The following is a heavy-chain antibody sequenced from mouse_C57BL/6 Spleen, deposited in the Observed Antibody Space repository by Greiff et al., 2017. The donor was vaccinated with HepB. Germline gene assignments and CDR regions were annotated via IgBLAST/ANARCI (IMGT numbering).Heavy chain of an antibody. CDR1: GFTFSSYA. CDR2: ISDGGSYT. D-gene: IGHD1-1*01. CDR3: ARADYGSRGFDY. Sequence: EVQLVESGGGLVKPGGSLKLSCAASGFTFSSYAMSWVRQTPEKRLEWVATISDGGSYTYYPDNVKGRFTISRDNAKNNLYLQMSHLKSEDTAMYYCARADYGSRGFDYWGQGTTLTVSS. V-gene: IGHV5-4*01. J-gene: IGHJ2*01.